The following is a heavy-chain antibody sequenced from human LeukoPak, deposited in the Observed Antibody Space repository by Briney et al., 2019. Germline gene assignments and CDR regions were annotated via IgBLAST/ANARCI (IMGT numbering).Heavy chain of an antibody. CDR1: GYTFTRYG. D-gene: IGHD5-12*01. J-gene: IGHJ4*02. V-gene: IGHV1-18*01. Sequence: ASVKVCCKASGYTFTRYGVSWVRQAPGQGLEWMGWISAYNGNTNYAQKLQGRVTMTTDTSTSTAYMELRSLRSDDTAVYYCARDRTSGYDSYDYWGQGTLVTVSS. CDR2: ISAYNGNT. CDR3: ARDRTSGYDSYDY.